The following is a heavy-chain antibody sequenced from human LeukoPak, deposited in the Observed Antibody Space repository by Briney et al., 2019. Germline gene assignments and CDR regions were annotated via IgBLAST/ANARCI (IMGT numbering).Heavy chain of an antibody. D-gene: IGHD6-13*01. Sequence: GGSLRLSCAASGFTFSSYWMSWVRQAPGKGLEWVANIKQDGSEKYYVDSVKGRFTISRDNAKNSLYLQMNSLRAEDTAVYYCGAGQRMYYFGYWGQGTLVTVSS. J-gene: IGHJ4*02. CDR2: IKQDGSEK. V-gene: IGHV3-7*01. CDR3: GAGQRMYYFGY. CDR1: GFTFSSYW.